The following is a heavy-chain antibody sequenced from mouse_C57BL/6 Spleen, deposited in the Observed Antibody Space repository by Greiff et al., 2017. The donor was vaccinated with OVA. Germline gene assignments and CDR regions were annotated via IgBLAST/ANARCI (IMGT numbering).Heavy chain of an antibody. D-gene: IGHD1-1*01. J-gene: IGHJ4*01. CDR2: IYPRSGNT. CDR1: GYTFTSYG. CDR3: ARRASTVVEAMDY. V-gene: IGHV1-81*01. Sequence: LQESGAELARPGASVKLSCKASGYTFTSYGISWVKQRTGQGLEWIGEIYPRSGNTYYNEKFKGKATLTADKSSSTAYMELRSLTSEDSAVYFCARRASTVVEAMDYWGQGTSVTVSS.